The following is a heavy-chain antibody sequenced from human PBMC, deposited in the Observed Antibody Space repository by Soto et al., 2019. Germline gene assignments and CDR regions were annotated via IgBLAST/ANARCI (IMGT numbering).Heavy chain of an antibody. CDR3: AKTPPYYDDSSDYYYFDY. CDR1: GFTFSSYA. J-gene: IGHJ4*02. Sequence: GGSLRLSCAASGFTFSSYAMSWVRQAPGKGLEWVSAISGSGGSTYYANSVKGRFTISRDNSKNTLYLQMNSLRAEDTAVYYCAKTPPYYDDSSDYYYFDYWGQGTLVTVSS. D-gene: IGHD3-22*01. V-gene: IGHV3-23*01. CDR2: ISGSGGST.